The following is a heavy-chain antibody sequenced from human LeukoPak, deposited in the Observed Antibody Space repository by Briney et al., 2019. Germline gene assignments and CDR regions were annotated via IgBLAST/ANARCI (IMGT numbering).Heavy chain of an antibody. CDR2: INHRRST. J-gene: IGHJ4*02. Sequence: SETLSLTCAVYGGSFSGYYWSWIRQPPGKGLEWIGEINHRRSTNYNPSLRSRVTISVDTSKNQYSLKLTSVTAADTAVYYCARLGQLLFLGGDYWGQGTLVTISS. V-gene: IGHV4-34*01. D-gene: IGHD2-2*01. CDR1: GGSFSGYY. CDR3: ARLGQLLFLGGDY.